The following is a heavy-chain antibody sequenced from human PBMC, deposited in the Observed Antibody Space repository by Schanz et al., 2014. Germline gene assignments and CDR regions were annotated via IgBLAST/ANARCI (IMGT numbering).Heavy chain of an antibody. D-gene: IGHD2-15*01. CDR1: GFIFNDYY. CDR2: ISRDGTTS. J-gene: IGHJ4*02. CDR3: AAGGGFLIDY. Sequence: VLLVDSGGGLVQPGGSLRLSCAASGFIFNDYYMNWIRQAPGKGLEWLSYISRDGTTSYYADSVKGRFTISRDNAKNSLYLEMNSLRAEDTAVYYCAAGGGFLIDYWGQGTLVTVSS. V-gene: IGHV3-11*04.